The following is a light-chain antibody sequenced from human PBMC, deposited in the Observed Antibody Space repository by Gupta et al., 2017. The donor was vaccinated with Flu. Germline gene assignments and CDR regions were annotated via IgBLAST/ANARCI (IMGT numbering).Light chain of an antibody. Sequence: SLGETATISCKSRQSVLYSSSNKNYLAWYQQKPGQPPKLLIYWVSTRESGVPDRFSGSGSGTEFALTISSLQAEDVAVYYCLQDYTTPLTFGAGTKVEIK. CDR2: WVS. V-gene: IGKV4-1*01. CDR3: LQDYTTPLT. CDR1: QSVLYSSSNKNY. J-gene: IGKJ4*01.